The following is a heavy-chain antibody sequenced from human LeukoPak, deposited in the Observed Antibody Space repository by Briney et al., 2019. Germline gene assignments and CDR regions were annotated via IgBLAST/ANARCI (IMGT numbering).Heavy chain of an antibody. CDR2: IGDTT. CDR3: AKAFAFVGANFFDY. Sequence: GGSLRLSCAASGFTFSIYAMSWVRQAPGKGLEWVSAIGDTTYYADSVEGRFTISRDNSKNTLYLQMNSLRAEDAAIYYCAKAFAFVGANFFDYWGQGTLVTVSS. CDR1: GFTFSIYA. D-gene: IGHD1-26*01. V-gene: IGHV3-23*01. J-gene: IGHJ4*02.